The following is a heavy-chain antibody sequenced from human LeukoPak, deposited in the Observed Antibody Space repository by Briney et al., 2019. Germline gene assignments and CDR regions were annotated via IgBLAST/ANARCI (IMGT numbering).Heavy chain of an antibody. CDR1: GFIFTDYS. CDR3: ARESYWGSSAKGFDY. V-gene: IGHV3-48*01. D-gene: IGHD7-27*01. CDR2: IDKTSSNI. J-gene: IGHJ4*02. Sequence: GGSLRLSCAASGFIFTDYSINWVRQAPGKGLEWISYIDKTSSNIYYADSVKGRFTISRDNAKNSLYLQMNSLRAEDTSVYYCARESYWGSSAKGFDYWGQGTLVTVSS.